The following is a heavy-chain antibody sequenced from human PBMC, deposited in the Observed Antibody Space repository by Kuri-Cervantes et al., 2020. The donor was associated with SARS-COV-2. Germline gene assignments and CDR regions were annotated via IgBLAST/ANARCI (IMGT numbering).Heavy chain of an antibody. CDR1: GGSISSHY. Sequence: ESLKISCTVSGGSISSHYWSWIRQPPGKGLEWIGYIYYSGSTNYNPSLKSRVTISVDASKNQFSLKLITVTAADTAVYYCARVMRRFLEWPIGYWGQGTLVTVSS. CDR3: ARVMRRFLEWPIGY. D-gene: IGHD3-3*01. J-gene: IGHJ4*02. CDR2: IYYSGST. V-gene: IGHV4-59*11.